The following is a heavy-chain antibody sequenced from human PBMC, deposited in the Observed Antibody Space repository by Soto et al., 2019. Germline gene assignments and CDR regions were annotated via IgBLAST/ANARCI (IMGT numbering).Heavy chain of an antibody. V-gene: IGHV1-18*01. D-gene: IGHD5-18*01. J-gene: IGHJ6*02. CDR1: GYTFYSHS. Sequence: QAQLVQSGAEVRKPGASVKVSCKASGYTFYSHSISWVRQAPGQGLEWMGRINADYGNTQYAQKFRGRVTMTTDTSTTTVYMELTNLRSDDTAVYYCAWCIQGDYYYGIDVWGQVTTVTVSS. CDR2: INADYGNT. CDR3: AWCIQGDYYYGIDV.